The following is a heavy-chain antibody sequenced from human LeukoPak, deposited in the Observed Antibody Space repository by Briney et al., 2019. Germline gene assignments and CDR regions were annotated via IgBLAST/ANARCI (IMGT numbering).Heavy chain of an antibody. Sequence: GESLRLSCAASGFTFSDYYMSWIRQAPGKGLEWVSYITSSSSYTNYADSVKGRFTISRDNAKNSLYLQMNSLRAEDTAVYYCARDFHRPGGYGDYFLNWFDPWGQGTLVTVST. CDR2: ITSSSSYT. V-gene: IGHV3-11*05. D-gene: IGHD4-17*01. CDR1: GFTFSDYY. CDR3: ARDFHRPGGYGDYFLNWFDP. J-gene: IGHJ5*02.